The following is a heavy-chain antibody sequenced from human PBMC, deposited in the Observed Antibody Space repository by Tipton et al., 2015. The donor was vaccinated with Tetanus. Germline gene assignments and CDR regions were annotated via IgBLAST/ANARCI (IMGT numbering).Heavy chain of an antibody. CDR2: IYYRGST. CDR1: GGSISTRNYF. J-gene: IGHJ3*02. CDR3: ARTWGVWVTSIDAFDI. V-gene: IGHV4-39*01. Sequence: TLSLTCTVSGGSISTRNYFWGWIRQAPGKGLEWIGNIYYRGSTDYNPSLKSRVAISADTSKNQFSLKLSSVTAADTAVYYCARTWGVWVTSIDAFDIWGQGTKVAVSS. D-gene: IGHD3-16*01.